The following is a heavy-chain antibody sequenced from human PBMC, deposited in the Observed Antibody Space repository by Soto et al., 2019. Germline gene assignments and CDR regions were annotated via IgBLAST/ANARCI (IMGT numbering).Heavy chain of an antibody. CDR2: LYDVDGS. Sequence: GSLRLSCAAFGLTVSGKKYVAWVRQAPGKGLEWVSALYDVDGSFYADSVKGRFTTSSDSSKTTVYLQMNGLRPDDTAVYYCASWHEREHAYDVWGQGTTVTVSS. V-gene: IGHV3-53*01. J-gene: IGHJ3*01. D-gene: IGHD1-1*01. CDR1: GLTVSGKKY. CDR3: ASWHEREHAYDV.